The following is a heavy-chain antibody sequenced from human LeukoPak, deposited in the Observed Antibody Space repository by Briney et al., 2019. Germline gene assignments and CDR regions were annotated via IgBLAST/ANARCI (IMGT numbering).Heavy chain of an antibody. CDR2: IHSGGTT. V-gene: IGHV3-53*05. CDR1: GFTVSSYY. CDR3: ARERRYCSGDNCYSGLDY. Sequence: GGSLRLSCAVSGFTVSSYYMSWVRQAPGKGLEWVSLIHSGGTTDYADSVKDRFTISRDYSKNTVNLQINSLRAEDTAVYYCARERRYCSGDNCYSGLDYWGQGTLVTVSS. D-gene: IGHD2-15*01. J-gene: IGHJ4*02.